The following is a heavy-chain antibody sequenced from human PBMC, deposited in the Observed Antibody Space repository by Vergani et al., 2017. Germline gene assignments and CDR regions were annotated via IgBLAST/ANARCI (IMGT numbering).Heavy chain of an antibody. Sequence: QVQLVQSGAEVKKPGASVKVSCKASGYTFTGYYMHWVRQAPGQGLEWMGWINPNSGGTNYAQKFQGRVTMTRDTSISTAYMELSRLRSDDTAVYYCARADCSSTSCRGRGWFDPWGQGTLVTVSS. CDR3: ARADCSSTSCRGRGWFDP. D-gene: IGHD2-2*01. CDR1: GYTFTGYY. CDR2: INPNSGGT. V-gene: IGHV1-2*02. J-gene: IGHJ5*02.